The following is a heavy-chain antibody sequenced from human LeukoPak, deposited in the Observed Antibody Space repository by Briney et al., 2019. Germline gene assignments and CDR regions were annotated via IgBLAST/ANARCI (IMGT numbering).Heavy chain of an antibody. Sequence: GGSLRLSCAASGFTFSSYGMHWVRQAPGKGLEWVAAIWYDGSNKYYADSVKGRFTISRDNSKNTLYLQMNSLRAEDTAVYYCAREDSDDDAFDIWGQGTMVTVSS. CDR2: IWYDGSNK. CDR3: AREDSDDDAFDI. D-gene: IGHD1-26*01. V-gene: IGHV3-33*01. J-gene: IGHJ3*02. CDR1: GFTFSSYG.